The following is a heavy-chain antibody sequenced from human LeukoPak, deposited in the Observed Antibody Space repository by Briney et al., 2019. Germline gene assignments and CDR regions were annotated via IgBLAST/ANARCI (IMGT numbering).Heavy chain of an antibody. CDR2: IYPIDSDT. D-gene: IGHD3-16*01. CDR1: GYIFTSYW. Sequence: GESLKISCKASGYIFTSYWIGWVRQMPGKGLEWMGIIYPIDSDTRYSPSFQGQVTISADEAISTAYLQWSSLKASDTAMYYCARLGADTFGSYWYFDLWGRGTLVTVAS. CDR3: ARLGADTFGSYWYFDL. J-gene: IGHJ2*01. V-gene: IGHV5-51*01.